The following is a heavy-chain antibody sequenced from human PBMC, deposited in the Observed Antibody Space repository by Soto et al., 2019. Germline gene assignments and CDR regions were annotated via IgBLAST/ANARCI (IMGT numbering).Heavy chain of an antibody. CDR1: GGTFSSYA. V-gene: IGHV1-69*13. J-gene: IGHJ5*02. CDR2: IIPIFGTA. Sequence: SVKVSCKASGGTFSSYAISWVRQAPGQGLEWMGGIIPIFGTANYAQKFQGRVTITADESTSTAYMELSSLRSEDTAVYYCARPQPPSLSSSHWFDPWGQGTLVTVSS. CDR3: ARPQPPSLSSSHWFDP. D-gene: IGHD6-6*01.